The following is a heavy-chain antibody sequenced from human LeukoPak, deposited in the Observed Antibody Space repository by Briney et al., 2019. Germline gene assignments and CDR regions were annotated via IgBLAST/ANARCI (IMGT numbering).Heavy chain of an antibody. D-gene: IGHD6-19*01. CDR2: IWYDGSNK. Sequence: GGSLRLSCAASGFTFSSYGMHGVRQAPGKGREGVAVIWYDGSNKYYADSVKGRFTISRDNSKNTLYLQMNSLRAEDTAVYYCASTSGWYEPIDYWGQGTLVTVSS. CDR3: ASTSGWYEPIDY. CDR1: GFTFSSYG. J-gene: IGHJ4*02. V-gene: IGHV3-33*01.